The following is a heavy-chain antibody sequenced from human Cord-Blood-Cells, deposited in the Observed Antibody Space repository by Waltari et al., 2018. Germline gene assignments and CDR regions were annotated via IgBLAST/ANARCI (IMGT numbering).Heavy chain of an antibody. CDR3: AKDRKVTMVRGVINY. Sequence: EVQLLESGGGLVQPGGSLRLSCAASGFTFSRYALSWVRQAPGKGLEWVSAISGSGGSTYYADSVKGRFTISRDNSKNTLYLQMNSLRAEDTAVYYCAKDRKVTMVRGVINYWGQGTLVTVSS. CDR2: ISGSGGST. V-gene: IGHV3-23*01. CDR1: GFTFSRYA. D-gene: IGHD3-10*01. J-gene: IGHJ4*02.